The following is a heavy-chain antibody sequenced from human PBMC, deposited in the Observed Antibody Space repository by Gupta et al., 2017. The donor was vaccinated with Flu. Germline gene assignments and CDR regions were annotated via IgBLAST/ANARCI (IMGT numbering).Heavy chain of an antibody. Sequence: QVQLQQWGAGLLKPSETLSLTCAVYGGSFSGYSWSWIRQPPGKGLEWIGEINHSGSTNYNPSLKSRVTISVDTSKNQFSLKLSSVTAADTAVYYCARAVAGTDDYYYYGMDVWGQGTTVTVSS. CDR2: INHSGST. CDR3: ARAVAGTDDYYYYGMDV. D-gene: IGHD6-19*01. J-gene: IGHJ6*02. V-gene: IGHV4-34*01. CDR1: GGSFSGYS.